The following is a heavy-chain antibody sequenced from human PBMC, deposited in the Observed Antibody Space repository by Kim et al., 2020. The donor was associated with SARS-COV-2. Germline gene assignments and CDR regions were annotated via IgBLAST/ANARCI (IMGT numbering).Heavy chain of an antibody. Sequence: GGSLRLSCAASGFTFNVFGMHWVRHVPGKGLEWVSITSYEGSTNYYADSVKGRFTISRDNSKNTLYLQMNSLRAEDTAVYYCARAGTSWSIDHWGQAALV. J-gene: IGHJ4*02. CDR3: ARAGTSWSIDH. D-gene: IGHD6-13*01. CDR1: GFTFNVFG. CDR2: TSYEGSTN. V-gene: IGHV3-33*05.